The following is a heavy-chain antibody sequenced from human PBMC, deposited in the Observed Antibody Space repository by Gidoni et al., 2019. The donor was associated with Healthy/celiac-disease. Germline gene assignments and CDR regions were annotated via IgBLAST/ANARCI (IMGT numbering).Heavy chain of an antibody. CDR2: ISSSSSTI. D-gene: IGHD6-19*01. J-gene: IGHJ4*02. Sequence: EVQLVESGGGLVQPGGSLRLSCAASGFTFSSYSMNWVRQAPGKGLEWVSYISSSSSTIYYADSVKGRFTISRDNAKNSLYLQMNSLRAEDTAVYYCASSTAVAGPFSFDYWGQGTLVTVSS. CDR3: ASSTAVAGPFSFDY. CDR1: GFTFSSYS. V-gene: IGHV3-48*01.